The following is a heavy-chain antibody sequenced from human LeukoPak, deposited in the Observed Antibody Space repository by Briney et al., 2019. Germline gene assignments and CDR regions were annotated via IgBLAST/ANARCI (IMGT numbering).Heavy chain of an antibody. CDR2: ISSSSSYI. CDR3: AITIAAAGKEAGSYYYYGMDV. J-gene: IGHJ6*02. CDR1: GFTFSSYS. V-gene: IGHV3-21*01. Sequence: PGGSLRLSCAASGFTFSSYSMNWVRQAPGKGLEWVSSISSSSSYIYYADSVKGRFTISRDNSKNTLYLQMNSLGAEDTAVYYCAITIAAAGKEAGSYYYYGMDVWGQGTTVTVSS. D-gene: IGHD6-13*01.